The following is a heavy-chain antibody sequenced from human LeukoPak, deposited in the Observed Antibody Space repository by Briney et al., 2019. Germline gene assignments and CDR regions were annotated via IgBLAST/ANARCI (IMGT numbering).Heavy chain of an antibody. CDR1: GGSISSYY. CDR3: ARGRWLQY. Sequence: SESLSLTCTVSGGSISSYYWSWIRQPPGKGLEWIGYIYTSGSTNYNPSLKSRVTISVDTSKNQFSLKLSSVTAADAAVYYCARGRWLQYWGQGTLVTVSS. V-gene: IGHV4-4*09. CDR2: IYTSGST. J-gene: IGHJ4*02. D-gene: IGHD5-24*01.